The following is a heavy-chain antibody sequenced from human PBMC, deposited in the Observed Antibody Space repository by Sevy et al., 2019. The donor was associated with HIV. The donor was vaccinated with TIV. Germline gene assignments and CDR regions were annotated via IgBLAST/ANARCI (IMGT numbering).Heavy chain of an antibody. V-gene: IGHV3-23*01. CDR2: ISGSGGST. D-gene: IGHD5-12*01. J-gene: IGHJ4*02. CDR3: AKDREGGYSGYDSDY. CDR1: GFTFSSYA. Sequence: GGSLRLSCAASGFTFSSYAMSWVRQAPGKGLEWVSAISGSGGSTYYADSVKGRFTISRDNSKNTLYLQMNSLRDEDTAVYYCAKDREGGYSGYDSDYWGQGTLVTVSS.